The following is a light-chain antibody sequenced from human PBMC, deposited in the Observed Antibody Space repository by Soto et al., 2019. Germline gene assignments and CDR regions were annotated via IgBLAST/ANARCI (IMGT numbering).Light chain of an antibody. Sequence: SYELTQAPSVSVAPGKTARITCGGDNIGTKGVHWYQQKPGQAPVLVIYYDNDRPSGIPERFSGSNSGNTATLTISRVEAGDEADYYCQVWDSSGDHLYVFGTGTKLTVL. V-gene: IGLV3-21*04. J-gene: IGLJ1*01. CDR2: YDN. CDR1: NIGTKG. CDR3: QVWDSSGDHLYV.